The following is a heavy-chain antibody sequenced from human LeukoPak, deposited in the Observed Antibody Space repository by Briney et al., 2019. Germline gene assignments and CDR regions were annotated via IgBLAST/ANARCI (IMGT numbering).Heavy chain of an antibody. D-gene: IGHD3-3*01. J-gene: IGHJ4*02. CDR2: INPNGGGT. CDR3: ARERKITIFGVACDF. Sequence: ASVKVSCKASGYTFTSYYMHWVRQAPGQGLEWMGRINPNGGGTNYAQKFQGRVTMTSDTSISTAYMELSRLKSDDTALYYCARERKITIFGVACDFWGQGTLVTVSS. V-gene: IGHV1-2*06. CDR1: GYTFTSYY.